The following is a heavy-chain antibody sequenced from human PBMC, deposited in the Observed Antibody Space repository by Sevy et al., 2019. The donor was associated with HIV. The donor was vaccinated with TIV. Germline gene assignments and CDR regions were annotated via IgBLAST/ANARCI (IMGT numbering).Heavy chain of an antibody. CDR3: ARYYDDSRGYYEEGSDY. V-gene: IGHV4-31*03. CDR1: GGSISSGGYY. J-gene: IGHJ4*02. CDR2: IYYSGST. Sequence: SETLSLTCTVSGGSISSGGYYWSWIRQHPGKGLEWIGYIYYSGSTYYNPSLKSRVTISVDTSKNQFSLKLSSVTAADTAVYYCARYYDDSRGYYEEGSDYWGQGTLVTVSS. D-gene: IGHD3-22*01.